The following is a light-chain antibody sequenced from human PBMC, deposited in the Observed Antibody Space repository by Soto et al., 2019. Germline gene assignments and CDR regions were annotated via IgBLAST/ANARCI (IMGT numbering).Light chain of an antibody. CDR1: SSDVGAYEY. Sequence: QSALTQPASVSGSPGQSITLSCTGTSSDVGAYEYVSWYQQHPGKAPKLMIYEVSNRPSGVSNRFSGSKSGNTASLTISGLQAEDEADYYCSSYSSSITIIFGGGTKLTVL. V-gene: IGLV2-14*01. CDR2: EVS. J-gene: IGLJ2*01. CDR3: SSYSSSITII.